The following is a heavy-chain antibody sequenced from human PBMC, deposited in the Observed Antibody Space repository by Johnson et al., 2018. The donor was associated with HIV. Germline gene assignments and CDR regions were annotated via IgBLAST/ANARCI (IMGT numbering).Heavy chain of an antibody. V-gene: IGHV3-66*01. CDR3: AKGRDSSGFGAFDI. Sequence: VQLVESGGGLVHPGGSLRLSCAASGFTVSTNYMSWVRQAPGKGLECVSLIYTGGSTFYADSVKGRFTISRDNTKNSLYLQMNSLRAEDTAVYYCAKGRDSSGFGAFDIWGQGTLVTVSS. J-gene: IGHJ3*02. D-gene: IGHD3-22*01. CDR2: IYTGGST. CDR1: GFTVSTNY.